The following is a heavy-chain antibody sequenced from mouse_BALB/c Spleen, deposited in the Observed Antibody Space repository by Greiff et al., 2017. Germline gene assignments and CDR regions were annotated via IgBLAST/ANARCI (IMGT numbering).Heavy chain of an antibody. CDR2: INPSNGRT. J-gene: IGHJ1*01. CDR3: AREDGSWYFDV. D-gene: IGHD1-1*01. Sequence: VQLQQSGAELVKPGASVKLSCKASGYTFTSYWMHWVKQRPGQGLEWIGEINPSNGRTNYNEKFKSKATLTVDKSSSTAYMQLSSLTSEDSAVYYCAREDGSWYFDVWGAGTTVTVSS. V-gene: IGHV1S81*02. CDR1: GYTFTSYW.